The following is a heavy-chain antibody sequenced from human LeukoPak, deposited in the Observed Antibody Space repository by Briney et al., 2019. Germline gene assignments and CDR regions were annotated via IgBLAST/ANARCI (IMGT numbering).Heavy chain of an antibody. J-gene: IGHJ4*02. CDR3: ARGPSYYYDSSGSLDY. CDR2: ISCDGSNK. Sequence: GGSLRLSCAASGFTFSSYAMHWVRQAPGKGLEWVAVISCDGSNKYYADSVKGRFTISRDNSKNTLYLQMNSLRAEDTAVYYCARGPSYYYDSSGSLDYWGQGTLVTVSS. D-gene: IGHD3-22*01. V-gene: IGHV3-30*01. CDR1: GFTFSSYA.